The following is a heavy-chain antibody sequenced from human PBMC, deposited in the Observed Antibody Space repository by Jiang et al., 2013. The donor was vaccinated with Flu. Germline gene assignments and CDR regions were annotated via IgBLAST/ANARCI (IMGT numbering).Heavy chain of an antibody. Sequence: YYWSWLRQPPGKGLEWIGYIYYSGSTNYNPSLKSRVTISVDTSKNQFSLKLSSVTAADTAVYYCARHVGYGIDAFDIWGQGTMVTVSS. CDR2: IYYSGST. D-gene: IGHD5-12*01. CDR1: YY. V-gene: IGHV4-59*08. CDR3: ARHVGYGIDAFDI. J-gene: IGHJ3*02.